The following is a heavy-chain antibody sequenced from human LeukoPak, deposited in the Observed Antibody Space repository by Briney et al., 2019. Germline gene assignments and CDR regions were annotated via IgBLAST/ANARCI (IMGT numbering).Heavy chain of an antibody. J-gene: IGHJ4*02. CDR1: GGSISSSNYY. D-gene: IGHD2-2*01. Sequence: SETLSLTCTVSGGSISSSNYYWGWIRQPPGKGLEWIGGICYSGSTYYNPSLKSRVTISVDTSKNQFSLKLSSVTAADTAVYYCARLIFDCSSTSCYLPDYWGQGTLVTVSS. V-gene: IGHV4-39*01. CDR2: ICYSGST. CDR3: ARLIFDCSSTSCYLPDY.